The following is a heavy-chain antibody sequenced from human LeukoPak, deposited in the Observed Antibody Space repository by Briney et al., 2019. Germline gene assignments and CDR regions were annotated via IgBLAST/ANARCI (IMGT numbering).Heavy chain of an antibody. CDR2: MNPNSGNT. V-gene: IGHV1-8*01. CDR3: ARGGAGYYDSSGYYFVY. CDR1: GYTLTSYD. J-gene: IGHJ4*02. D-gene: IGHD3-22*01. Sequence: ASVKVSCKASGYTLTSYDINWVRQATGQGLEWMGWMNPNSGNTGYAQKFQGRVTMTRNTSISTAYMELSSLRSEDTAVYYCARGGAGYYDSSGYYFVYWGQGTLVTVSS.